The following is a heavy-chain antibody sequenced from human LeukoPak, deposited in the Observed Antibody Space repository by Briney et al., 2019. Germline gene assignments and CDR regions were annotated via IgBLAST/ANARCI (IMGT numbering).Heavy chain of an antibody. CDR1: GGTFSNYA. CDR3: ARGTRTGYSSGWPAGSENY. V-gene: IGHV1-69*06. J-gene: IGHJ4*02. Sequence: ASVKVSCKASGGTFSNYAISWVRQAPGQGLEWMGGIIPIFGTANYAQKFQGRVTITADKSTSTAYMEVSSLRSEDTAVYYCARGTRTGYSSGWPAGSENYWGQGTLVTVSS. CDR2: IIPIFGTA. D-gene: IGHD6-19*01.